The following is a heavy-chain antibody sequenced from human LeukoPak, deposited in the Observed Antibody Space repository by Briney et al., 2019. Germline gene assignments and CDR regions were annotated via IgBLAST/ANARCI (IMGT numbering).Heavy chain of an antibody. CDR3: ARPSYCSSTSCSYYFDY. D-gene: IGHD2-2*01. J-gene: IGHJ4*02. CDR1: GYTFTSYG. CDR2: ISAYNGNT. Sequence: GASVKVSCKASGYTFTSYGISWVRQAPGQGLEWTGWISAYNGNTNYAQKLQGRVTMTTDTSTSTAYMELRSLRSDDTAVYYCARPSYCSSTSCSYYFDYWGQGTLVTVSS. V-gene: IGHV1-18*01.